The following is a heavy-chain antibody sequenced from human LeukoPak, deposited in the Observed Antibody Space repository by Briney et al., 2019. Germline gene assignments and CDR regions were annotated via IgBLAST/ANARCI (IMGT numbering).Heavy chain of an antibody. J-gene: IGHJ4*02. D-gene: IGHD5-12*01. CDR3: ARGGLPYEIDY. Sequence: ASVKVSCKASEYTFTGYYIHWVRQAPGQGLEWMGIINPSGGSTSYAQKFQGRVTMTRDTSTSTVYMELSSLRSEDTAVYYCARGGLPYEIDYWGQGTLVTVSS. CDR1: EYTFTGYY. V-gene: IGHV1-46*01. CDR2: INPSGGST.